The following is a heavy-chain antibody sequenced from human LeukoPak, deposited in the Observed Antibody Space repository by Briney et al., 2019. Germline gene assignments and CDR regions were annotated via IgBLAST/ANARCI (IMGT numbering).Heavy chain of an antibody. CDR2: INHSGST. CDR1: GGSFSGYY. Sequence: SETLSLTCAVYGGSFSGYYWSWIRQPPGKGLEWIGEINHSGSTNYNPSLKSRVTISVDTSKNQFSLKLSSVTAADTAVYYCARRGPHHRITIFGVALDAFGIWGQGTMVTVSS. V-gene: IGHV4-34*01. CDR3: ARRGPHHRITIFGVALDAFGI. J-gene: IGHJ3*02. D-gene: IGHD3-3*01.